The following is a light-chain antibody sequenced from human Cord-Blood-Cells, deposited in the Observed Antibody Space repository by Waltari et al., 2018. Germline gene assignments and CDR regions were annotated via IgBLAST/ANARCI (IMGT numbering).Light chain of an antibody. J-gene: IGKJ4*01. V-gene: IGKV3-11*01. CDR1: QSVSSY. CDR2: DAS. Sequence: EIVLTQSPATLSLSPGGRATLSCRASQSVSSYLAWYQQKPGKAPRLLIYDASNRATGIPARFSGSGSGTDFTLTISSLEPEDFAVYYCQQRSNWLTFGGGTKVEIK. CDR3: QQRSNWLT.